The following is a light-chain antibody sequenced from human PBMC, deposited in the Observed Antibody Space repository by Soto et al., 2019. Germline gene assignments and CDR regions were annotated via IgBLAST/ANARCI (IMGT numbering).Light chain of an antibody. V-gene: IGKV3-15*01. CDR3: QQHHKWPLT. CDR1: ESINNN. Sequence: EIVMTQSPATLSVSPGEGATLSCTASESINNNLAWYQQKPGQAPRLLIYAATTRATGFPARFSGSGSGTEFTLTISSLQSEDFAVYYCQQHHKWPLTFGGGTKVDIE. J-gene: IGKJ4*01. CDR2: AAT.